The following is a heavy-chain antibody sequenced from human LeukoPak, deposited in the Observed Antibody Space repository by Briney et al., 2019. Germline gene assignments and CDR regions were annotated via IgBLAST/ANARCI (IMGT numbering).Heavy chain of an antibody. CDR3: AREHRGAGATVDY. CDR2: IESDGSSK. CDR1: GFAFSSHW. V-gene: IGHV3-74*03. Sequence: GGSLRLSCAASGFAFSSHWMHWVRQAPGKGLVWVSRIESDGSSKMYADSVRGRFTISRDNAKNTLYLQMNSLRAEDTAVYYCAREHRGAGATVDYWGQGTLVTVSS. J-gene: IGHJ4*02. D-gene: IGHD1-26*01.